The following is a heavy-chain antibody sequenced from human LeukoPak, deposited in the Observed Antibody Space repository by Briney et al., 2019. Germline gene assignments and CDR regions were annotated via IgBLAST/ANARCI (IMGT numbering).Heavy chain of an antibody. V-gene: IGHV3-23*01. CDR3: AKDGGLWVSAHWGDS. CDR1: GFTFTTYW. Sequence: GGSLRLSCAASGFTFTTYWMSWIRQAPGEGLKWVSTITTGDGNTYYADSVKGRFTVSRDDSKNTLYLQMNSLRAEDTAVYYCAKDGGLWVSAHWGDSWGRGTLVTVSS. J-gene: IGHJ4*02. D-gene: IGHD7-27*01. CDR2: ITTGDGNT.